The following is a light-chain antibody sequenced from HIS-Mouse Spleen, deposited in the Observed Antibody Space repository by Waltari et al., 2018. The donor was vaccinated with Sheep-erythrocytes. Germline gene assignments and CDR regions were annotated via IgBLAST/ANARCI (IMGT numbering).Light chain of an antibody. Sequence: QSALTQPASVSGSPGQSITISCPGTSSYVGRYNYVSWYQQHPGKAPKLMIYEVSNRPSGVSNRFSGSKSGNTASLTISGLQAEDEADYYCSSYTSSSTWVFGGGTKLTVL. CDR2: EVS. CDR3: SSYTSSSTWV. CDR1: SSYVGRYNY. J-gene: IGLJ3*02. V-gene: IGLV2-14*01.